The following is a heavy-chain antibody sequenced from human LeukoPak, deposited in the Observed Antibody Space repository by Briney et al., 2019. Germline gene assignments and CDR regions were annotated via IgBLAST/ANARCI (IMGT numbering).Heavy chain of an antibody. CDR2: ISRTGATI. CDR3: ARVVRGDAYNYDY. D-gene: IGHD5-24*01. V-gene: IGHV3-48*03. J-gene: IGHJ4*02. CDR1: GFPFSSYE. Sequence: GGSLRLSCAASGFPFSSYEMIWVRQAPGKGLEWVSYISRTGATIHYADSVKGRFTASRDNARNSLYLQMNSLRAEDTAVYYCARVVRGDAYNYDYWGRGTLVTVSS.